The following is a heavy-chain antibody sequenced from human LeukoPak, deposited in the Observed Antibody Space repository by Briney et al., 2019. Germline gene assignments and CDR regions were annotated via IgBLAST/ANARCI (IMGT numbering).Heavy chain of an antibody. CDR2: ISGSGGRS. D-gene: IGHD3-10*01. J-gene: IGHJ4*02. CDR3: AKDPARITMVRGVNYFDY. V-gene: IGHV3-23*01. Sequence: PGGSLRHSCAASGFTFSSYAMRSVRQAPGKGLERVSAISGSGGRSYYADSVKGRVTISRDNSKNTLYLQMSLLRAEDTAVYYSAKDPARITMVRGVNYFDYWGQGTLVTVSS. CDR1: GFTFSSYA.